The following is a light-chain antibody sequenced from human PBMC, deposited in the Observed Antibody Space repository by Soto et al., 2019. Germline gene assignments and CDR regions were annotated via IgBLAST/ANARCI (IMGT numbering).Light chain of an antibody. CDR3: AAWDDSLSGPV. V-gene: IGLV1-47*01. CDR1: SSNIGSNY. Sequence: QSVLTQPPSASGTPGQRVTISCSGSSSNIGSNYVYWYQQLPGPAPKLLIYRNNHRPSGVPDRFSGSKSGTSASLAISGLRSEDEADYYCAAWDDSLSGPVFGGGTKVTVL. J-gene: IGLJ3*02. CDR2: RNN.